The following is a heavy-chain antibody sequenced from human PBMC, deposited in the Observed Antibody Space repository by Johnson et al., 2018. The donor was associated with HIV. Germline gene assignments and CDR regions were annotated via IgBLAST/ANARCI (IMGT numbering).Heavy chain of an antibody. CDR3: ARDRRNYDDSSGYPDYDAFDI. CDR1: GFTFSNAW. CDR2: IKSKTDGGTT. J-gene: IGHJ3*02. Sequence: VQLVESGGGVVQPGRSLRLSCAASGFTFSNAWMSWVRQAPGKGLEWVGRIKSKTDGGTTDYAAPVKGRFTISRDNARNSLYLQMNSLRAEDTALYYCARDRRNYDDSSGYPDYDAFDIWGQGTMVTVSS. D-gene: IGHD3-22*01. V-gene: IGHV3-15*05.